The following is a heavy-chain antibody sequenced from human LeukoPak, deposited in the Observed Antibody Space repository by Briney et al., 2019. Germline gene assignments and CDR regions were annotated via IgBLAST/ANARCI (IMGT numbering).Heavy chain of an antibody. CDR1: GYTFTSYD. V-gene: IGHV1-8*01. Sequence: ASVKVSCKASGYTFTSYDINWVRQATGQGLEWMGWMNPNSGNTGYAQKFQGRVTMTRNTSISTAYMEPSSLRSEDTAVYYCAREIAVAGGPFDYWGQGTLVTVSS. CDR3: AREIAVAGGPFDY. CDR2: MNPNSGNT. D-gene: IGHD6-19*01. J-gene: IGHJ4*02.